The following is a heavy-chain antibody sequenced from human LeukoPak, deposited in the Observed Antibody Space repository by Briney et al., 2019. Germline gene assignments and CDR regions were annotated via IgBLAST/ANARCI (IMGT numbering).Heavy chain of an antibody. Sequence: PSQTLSLACTVSGGSISSGGYYWSWIRQHPGKGLEWIGCIYYSGSTYYNPSLKSRVTISVDTSKNQFSLKLSSVTAADTAVYYCARLRRYCTNGVCYDFDYWGQGTLVTVSS. J-gene: IGHJ4*02. V-gene: IGHV4-31*03. CDR1: GGSISSGGYY. D-gene: IGHD2-8*01. CDR3: ARLRRYCTNGVCYDFDY. CDR2: IYYSGST.